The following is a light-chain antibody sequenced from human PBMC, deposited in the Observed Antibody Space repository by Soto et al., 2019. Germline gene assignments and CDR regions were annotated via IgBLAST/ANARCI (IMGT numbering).Light chain of an antibody. CDR3: QQYNNWPYI. CDR1: QSVSSN. J-gene: IGKJ2*01. V-gene: IGKV3-15*01. CDR2: GAS. Sequence: EIVMTQSPATPSVSPGEGATLSCRASQSVSSNLAWYQQKPGQAPRLLIYGASTRATGIPVRFSGSGSGTEFTLTISSLQSEDSAVYYCQQYNNWPYIFGQGTKLEIK.